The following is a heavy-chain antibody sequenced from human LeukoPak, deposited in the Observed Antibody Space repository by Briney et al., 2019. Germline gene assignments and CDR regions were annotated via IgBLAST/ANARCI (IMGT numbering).Heavy chain of an antibody. CDR1: GYSISSGYY. D-gene: IGHD5-18*01. CDR2: IYHSGST. J-gene: IGHJ6*03. Sequence: SETLSLTCAVSGYSISSGYYWGWIRQPPGKGLEWIGSIYHSGSTYYNPSLKSRVTISVDTSKNQFSLKLSSVTAADTAVYYCARVERGYRYGFLYYMDVWGKGTTVTVSS. CDR3: ARVERGYRYGFLYYMDV. V-gene: IGHV4-38-2*01.